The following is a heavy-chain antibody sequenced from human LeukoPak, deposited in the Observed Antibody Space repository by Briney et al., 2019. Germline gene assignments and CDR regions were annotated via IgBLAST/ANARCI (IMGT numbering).Heavy chain of an antibody. V-gene: IGHV3-23*01. D-gene: IGHD7-27*01. CDR3: APRRINWEVDWFDP. CDR2: ISGSGGST. CDR1: GFTFTSYA. J-gene: IGHJ5*02. Sequence: GGSLRLSCAASGFTFTSYAMSWVRQAPGKGVEWVSAISGSGGSTYYADSVKGGFTISRDNSKNTLYLQMNSLRAEDTAVYHCAPRRINWEVDWFDPWGQGTLVTVSS.